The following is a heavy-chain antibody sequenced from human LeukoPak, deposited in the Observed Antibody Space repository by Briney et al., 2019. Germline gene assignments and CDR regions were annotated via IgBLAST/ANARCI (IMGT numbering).Heavy chain of an antibody. J-gene: IGHJ4*02. D-gene: IGHD6-13*01. Sequence: SETLSLTCTVSGGSISSYYWSWSRQPPGKGLEWIGYIYYSGSTNYNPSLKSRVTISVDTSKNQFSLKLSSVTAADTAVYYCARSYSSSWYVGWGQGTLVTVSS. CDR1: GGSISSYY. CDR2: IYYSGST. CDR3: ARSYSSSWYVG. V-gene: IGHV4-59*08.